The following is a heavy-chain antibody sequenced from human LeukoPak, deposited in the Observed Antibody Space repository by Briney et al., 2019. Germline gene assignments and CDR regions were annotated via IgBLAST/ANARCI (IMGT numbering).Heavy chain of an antibody. J-gene: IGHJ3*02. CDR1: GGSISSGGYS. CDR3: ARLDYQGAFDI. D-gene: IGHD4-11*01. CDR2: IYHSGST. Sequence: PSGTLSLTCAVSGGSISSGGYSWSWIRQPPGKGLEWIGYIYHSGSTYYNPSLKSRVTISVDRSKNQFSLKLSSVTAADTAVYYCARLDYQGAFDIWGQGTMVTVSS. V-gene: IGHV4-30-2*01.